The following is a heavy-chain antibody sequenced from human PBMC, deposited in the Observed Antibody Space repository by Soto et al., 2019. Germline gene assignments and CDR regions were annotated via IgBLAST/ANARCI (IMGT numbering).Heavy chain of an antibody. D-gene: IGHD6-6*01. Sequence: QVQLQQWGAGLLKPSETLSLTCGVSGGSFRGYSWNWIRQSPEKGLEWIGEINYRGITSYNPSLRSRVTISLDTSTNRFSLTLTSVTAADTAIYYCARLPGGTAPRPDYWGQGTMVTVSS. CDR2: INYRGIT. CDR3: ARLPGGTAPRPDY. J-gene: IGHJ4*02. V-gene: IGHV4-34*01. CDR1: GGSFRGYS.